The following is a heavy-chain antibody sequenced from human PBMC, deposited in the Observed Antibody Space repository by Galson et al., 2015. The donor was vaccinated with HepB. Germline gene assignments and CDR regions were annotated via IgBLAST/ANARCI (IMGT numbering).Heavy chain of an antibody. Sequence: SLRLSCAASGFTFDDYAMQWIRHAPGKGLEWVSGISWNSGSIGYADSVKGRFTISRDNAKNSLYLHMTNLRPEDTAFYYCTKGGYKYDSDSYFSFHMWGQGTLVIVSS. J-gene: IGHJ4*02. D-gene: IGHD5-24*01. V-gene: IGHV3-9*01. CDR3: TKGGYKYDSDSYFSFHM. CDR1: GFTFDDYA. CDR2: ISWNSGSI.